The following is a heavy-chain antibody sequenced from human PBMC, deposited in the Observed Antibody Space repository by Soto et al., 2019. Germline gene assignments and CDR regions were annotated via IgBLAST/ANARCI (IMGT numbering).Heavy chain of an antibody. CDR1: GSTFTSYA. CDR2: INAGNVNT. Sequence: VSLKVSCKTAGSTFTSYAMHGVRQAPGQRLEWMGWINAGNVNTKYSQKFQGRVTITRDTSASTAYMELSSLRSEDTAVYYCARVGPPADTWGQGTLVTVSS. J-gene: IGHJ5*02. CDR3: ARVGPPADT. V-gene: IGHV1-3*01.